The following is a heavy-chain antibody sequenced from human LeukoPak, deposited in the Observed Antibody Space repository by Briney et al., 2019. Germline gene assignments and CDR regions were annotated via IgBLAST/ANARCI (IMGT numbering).Heavy chain of an antibody. J-gene: IGHJ2*01. D-gene: IGHD4-17*01. CDR2: IYHSGST. V-gene: IGHV4-38-2*01. CDR1: GYSISSGYY. Sequence: SETLSLTCAVSGYSISSGYYWGWLRQPPGKGLEWIGSIYHSGSTYYNPSLKSRVTISVDTSKNQFSLKLSSVTAADTAVYYCARHEGPLYGDYVDWYFDLWGRGTLVTVSS. CDR3: ARHEGPLYGDYVDWYFDL.